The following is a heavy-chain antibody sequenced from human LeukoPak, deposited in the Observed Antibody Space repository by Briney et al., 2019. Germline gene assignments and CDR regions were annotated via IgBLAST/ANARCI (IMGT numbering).Heavy chain of an antibody. D-gene: IGHD2-2*01. Sequence: SETLSLTCTVSGGSISSGAYYWSWIRQPPGKGLEWIGYIYHSGSTYYNPSLKSRVTISVDRSKNQFSLKLSSVTAADTAVYYCARDSSSTIPLSPAPEWGQGTLVTVSS. CDR1: GGSISSGAYY. CDR3: ARDSSSTIPLSPAPE. CDR2: IYHSGST. V-gene: IGHV4-30-2*01. J-gene: IGHJ1*01.